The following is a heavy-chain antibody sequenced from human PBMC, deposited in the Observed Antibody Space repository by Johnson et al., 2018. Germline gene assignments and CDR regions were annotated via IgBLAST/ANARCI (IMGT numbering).Heavy chain of an antibody. V-gene: IGHV3-30*18. J-gene: IGHJ6*03. CDR1: GFTFSSYG. CDR3: AKDPQRWGDYYYYYMDV. Sequence: QVQLVQSGGGVVQPGRSLRLSCAASGFTFSSYGMHWVRQAPGKGLEWVAVISYDGSNKYYADSVKGRFTISRDNSKNKLYLQMNSLRAEDTAVYYCAKDPQRWGDYYYYYMDVWGKGTTVTVSS. CDR2: ISYDGSNK. D-gene: IGHD1-26*01.